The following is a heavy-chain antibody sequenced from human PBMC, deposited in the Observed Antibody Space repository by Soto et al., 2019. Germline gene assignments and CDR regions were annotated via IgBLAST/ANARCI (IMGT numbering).Heavy chain of an antibody. D-gene: IGHD6-13*01. CDR3: ARETYSSTSFDF. CDR1: GFTFSSYA. CDR2: ISSDEINK. J-gene: IGHJ4*02. V-gene: IGHV3-30-3*01. Sequence: GGSLRLSCAASGFTFSSYAMNWVRQAPGKGLEWVAVISSDEINKDYADSVKGRFTISRDNSKNTLYLQMNSLRVDDTAVYYCARETYSSTSFDFWGQGTLVTVSS.